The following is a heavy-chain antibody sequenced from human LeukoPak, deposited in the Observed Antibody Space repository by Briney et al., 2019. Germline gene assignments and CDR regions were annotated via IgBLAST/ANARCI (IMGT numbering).Heavy chain of an antibody. CDR3: ARDPIAVAGYYYYGMDV. CDR2: INPSGGST. V-gene: IGHV1-46*01. Sequence: ASVKVSCEASGYTFTSYYMHWVRQAPGQGLEWMGIINPSGGSTSYAQKFQGRVTMTRDTSTSTVYMELSSLRSEDTAVYYCARDPIAVAGYYYYGMDVWGQGTTVTVSS. CDR1: GYTFTSYY. J-gene: IGHJ6*02. D-gene: IGHD6-19*01.